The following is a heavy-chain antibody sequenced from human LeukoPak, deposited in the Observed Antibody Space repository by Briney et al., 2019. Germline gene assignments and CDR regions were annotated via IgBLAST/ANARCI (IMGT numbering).Heavy chain of an antibody. Sequence: ASVKVYCKASGYTFTGYYMHWVRQAPGQGLEWMWWINPNSGATNYAQKFQGRVTMTRDTSISTAYMELSRLRSDDTAVYYCARAAPTPALGGDQQHDWCQGTLVTVSS. J-gene: IGHJ4*02. CDR1: GYTFTGYY. D-gene: IGHD2-21*02. CDR2: INPNSGAT. CDR3: ARAAPTPALGGDQQHD. V-gene: IGHV1-2*02.